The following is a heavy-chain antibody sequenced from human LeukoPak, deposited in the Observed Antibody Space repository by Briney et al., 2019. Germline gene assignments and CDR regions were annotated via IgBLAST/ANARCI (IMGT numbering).Heavy chain of an antibody. CDR1: GFTFSSYS. J-gene: IGHJ4*02. Sequence: GGSLRLSCAASGFTFSSYSMTWVRQAPGKGLEWVSSISSSSSYIYYADSVKGRFTISRDNAKNSLYLQMNSLRAEDTAVYYCARDVFEEDSNRFDYWGQGTLDTVSS. V-gene: IGHV3-21*01. D-gene: IGHD3-22*01. CDR3: ARDVFEEDSNRFDY. CDR2: ISSSSSYI.